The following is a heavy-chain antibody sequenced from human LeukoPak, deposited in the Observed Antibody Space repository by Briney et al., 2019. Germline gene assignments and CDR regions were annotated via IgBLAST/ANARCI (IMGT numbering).Heavy chain of an antibody. V-gene: IGHV4-59*01. Sequence: PSETLSLTCIVSGGSISGYYWSWLRQPPGKGLEWIGSIYYSGSTNYNPSLKSRVTISVDTSKNQFSLKLSSVTAADTAVYYCARGHDSSGYLDYYYYGMDVWGQGTTVTVSS. D-gene: IGHD3-22*01. CDR1: GGSISGYY. CDR2: IYYSGST. CDR3: ARGHDSSGYLDYYYYGMDV. J-gene: IGHJ6*02.